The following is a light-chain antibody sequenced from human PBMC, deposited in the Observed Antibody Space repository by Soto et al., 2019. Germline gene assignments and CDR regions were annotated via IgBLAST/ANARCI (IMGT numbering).Light chain of an antibody. Sequence: QSALTQPASVSGSPGQSITLSCTGTSSDVGAYNYVSWYQQHPDKAPKLMIYDVSNRPSGVSNRFSGSKSGNTASLTISGLQAEDEADYYCSSYTSGSTLVFGGGTKVTVL. CDR1: SSDVGAYNY. V-gene: IGLV2-14*01. CDR2: DVS. CDR3: SSYTSGSTLV. J-gene: IGLJ2*01.